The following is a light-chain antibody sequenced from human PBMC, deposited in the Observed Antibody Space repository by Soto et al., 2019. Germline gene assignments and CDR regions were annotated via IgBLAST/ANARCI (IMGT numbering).Light chain of an antibody. CDR3: QQRSNWPPIT. V-gene: IGKV3D-20*02. Sequence: EIVLTQSPGTLSLSPGERATLSCRASQSISSRSLAWYQQKPGQAPRLLIYGASSRATGIPDRFSGSGSGTDFTLTISRLGPEDFAVYYCQQRSNWPPITFGQGTRLEIK. CDR1: QSISSRS. CDR2: GAS. J-gene: IGKJ5*01.